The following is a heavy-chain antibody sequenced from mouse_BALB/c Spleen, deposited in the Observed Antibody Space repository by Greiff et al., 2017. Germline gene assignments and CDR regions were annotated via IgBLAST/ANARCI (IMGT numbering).Heavy chain of an antibody. J-gene: IGHJ4*01. CDR2: IDPETGGT. CDR1: GYTFTDYE. Sequence: VQLQQSGAELVRPGASVTLSCKASGYTFTDYEMHWVKQTPVHGLEWIGAIDPETGGTAYNQKFKGKATLTADKSSSTAYMELRSLTSEDSAVYYCTRKAYGNYAMDYWGQGTSVTVSS. CDR3: TRKAYGNYAMDY. V-gene: IGHV1-15*01. D-gene: IGHD2-10*02.